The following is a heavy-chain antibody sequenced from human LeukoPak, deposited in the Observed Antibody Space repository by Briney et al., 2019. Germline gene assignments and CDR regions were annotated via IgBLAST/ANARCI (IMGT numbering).Heavy chain of an antibody. CDR3: AREMGSLEV. D-gene: IGHD3-16*01. J-gene: IGHJ4*02. CDR1: GGTFSSYG. V-gene: IGHV1-69*13. Sequence: SVKVSCKASGGTFSSYGIVWVRQAPGQGLEWMGGIIAMFNLTTQAQNFKGRVTFTADESTATAYVALSGLRSDDTAMYYCAREMGSLEVWGQGTLVIVSS. CDR2: IIAMFNLT.